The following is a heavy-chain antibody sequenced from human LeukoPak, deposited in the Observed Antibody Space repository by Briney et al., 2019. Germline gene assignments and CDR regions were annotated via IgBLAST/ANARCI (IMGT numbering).Heavy chain of an antibody. CDR1: GFTFNYAW. CDR3: TTVEYYYDSSGYYYEYFDY. D-gene: IGHD3-22*01. CDR2: TVSEIDGGTT. J-gene: IGHJ4*02. Sequence: GGSLRLSCAASGFTFNYAWMSWVSQVPGKGLEWVGQTVSEIDGGTTDYAAPVKGRFTISRDDSKNTLYLQMNSLKTEDTAVYYCTTVEYYYDSSGYYYEYFDYWGQGTLVTVSS. V-gene: IGHV3-15*04.